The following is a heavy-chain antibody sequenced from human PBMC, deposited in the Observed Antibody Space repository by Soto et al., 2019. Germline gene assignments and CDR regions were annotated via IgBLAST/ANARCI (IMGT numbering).Heavy chain of an antibody. V-gene: IGHV3-43*01. CDR3: AKSIFGGSGSYPIGY. D-gene: IGHD1-26*01. J-gene: IGHJ4*02. CDR1: GFTFDDYT. Sequence: GGSLRLSCAASGFTFDDYTMHWVRQAPGKGLEWVSLISWDGGSTYYADSVKGRFTISRDNSKNSLYLQMNSLRTEDTALYYCAKSIFGGSGSYPIGYWGQGTLVTVSS. CDR2: ISWDGGST.